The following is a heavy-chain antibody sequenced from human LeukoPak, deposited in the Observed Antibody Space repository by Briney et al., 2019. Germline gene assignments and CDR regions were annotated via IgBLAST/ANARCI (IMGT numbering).Heavy chain of an antibody. CDR3: AKASNGGSYYGVIIDY. J-gene: IGHJ4*02. CDR1: GFTFSSYG. V-gene: IGHV3-30*02. Sequence: TGGSLRLSCAASGFTFSSYGMHWVRQAPGKGLEWVAVIWYDGSNKYYADSVKGRFTISRDNSKNTLYLQMNSLRAEDTAVYYCAKASNGGSYYGVIIDYWGQGTLVTVSS. D-gene: IGHD1-26*01. CDR2: IWYDGSNK.